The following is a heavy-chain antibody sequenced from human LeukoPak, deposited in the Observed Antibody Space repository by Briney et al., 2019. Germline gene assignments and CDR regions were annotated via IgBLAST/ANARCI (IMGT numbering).Heavy chain of an antibody. CDR3: AVISSSWPRFYYYYMDV. J-gene: IGHJ6*03. D-gene: IGHD6-13*01. CDR2: INPDSGST. CDR1: RYTFTGYY. V-gene: IGHV1-2*02. Sequence: ASVKVSCKASRYTFTGYYMHWVRQAPGQGLEWMGWINPDSGSTNYAQKFQGRVTMTRDTSISTAYMELSRLRSDDTAVYYCAVISSSWPRFYYYYMDVWGKGTTVTVSS.